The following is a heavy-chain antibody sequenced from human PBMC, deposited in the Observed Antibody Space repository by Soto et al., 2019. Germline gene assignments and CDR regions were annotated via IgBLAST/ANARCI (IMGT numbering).Heavy chain of an antibody. CDR3: ARATVSSGRAGTFHH. Sequence: QEQLVESGGGVVQPGRSLRLSCAASGFSFSDSSMHWVRQAPGKGLEWVAVTSPDESIKDYKDSVRDRFTISRDNSKNTLDLQMDSLKPEDTAIYYCARATVSSGRAGTFHHWGQGTLVTVSS. D-gene: IGHD3-22*01. CDR1: GFSFSDSS. J-gene: IGHJ1*01. V-gene: IGHV3-30-3*01. CDR2: TSPDESIK.